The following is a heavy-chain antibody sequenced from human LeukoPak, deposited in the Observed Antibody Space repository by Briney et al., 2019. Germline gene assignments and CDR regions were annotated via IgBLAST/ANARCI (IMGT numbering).Heavy chain of an antibody. Sequence: PGGSLRLSCAASGFTFSWYWMSWVRQAPGKGLEWVVNIKEDGSIKYYVDSVKGRLTISRDNAKSSLYLQVNSLRAEDTALYYCARIGYSSSSIDYWGQGTLVTVSS. CDR2: IKEDGSIK. J-gene: IGHJ4*02. CDR1: GFTFSWYW. CDR3: ARIGYSSSSIDY. V-gene: IGHV3-7*01. D-gene: IGHD6-13*01.